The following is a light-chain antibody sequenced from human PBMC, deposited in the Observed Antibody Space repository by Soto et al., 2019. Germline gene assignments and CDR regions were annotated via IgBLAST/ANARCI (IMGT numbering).Light chain of an antibody. CDR2: GAS. CDR3: QQNGDSPT. J-gene: IGKJ4*01. Sequence: EIVLTQSPGTLFSSPGERATLSCRASQSVSSRYVAWYQQKTGQAPRLLIYGASSRATGIPDRFSGSGSGTDSTFTISRLEPEDLAVYYCQQNGDSPTFGGGTKVGIK. CDR1: QSVSSRY. V-gene: IGKV3-20*01.